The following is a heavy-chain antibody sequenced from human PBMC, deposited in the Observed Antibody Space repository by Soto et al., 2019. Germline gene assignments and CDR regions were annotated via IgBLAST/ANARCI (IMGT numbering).Heavy chain of an antibody. Sequence: QVQLVQSGPEVKKPGASVKVSCKTSGYTFTNFGISWVRQAPGQGLEWMGWVTTDKGKTTYSQKFQGRVTMTTDTCTSKAYMELRSLRSDDTAVYYCATRSPAFEYWGQGTLVTVSS. J-gene: IGHJ4*02. V-gene: IGHV1-18*01. CDR3: ATRSPAFEY. CDR2: VTTDKGKT. CDR1: GYTFTNFG.